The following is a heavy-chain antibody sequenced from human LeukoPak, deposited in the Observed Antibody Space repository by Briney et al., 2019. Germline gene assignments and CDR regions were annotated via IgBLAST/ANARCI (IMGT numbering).Heavy chain of an antibody. CDR1: GFTFSSYW. CDR2: INSDGSST. D-gene: IGHD1-26*01. CDR3: ARRVGGGAPYYFDY. J-gene: IGHJ4*02. V-gene: IGHV3-74*01. Sequence: TGGSLRISCAASGFTFSSYWMHWVRQAPGKGLVWVSRINSDGSSTSYADSVKGRFTISRDNAKNTLYLQMNSLRAEDTAVYYCARRVGGGAPYYFDYWGQGTLVTVSS.